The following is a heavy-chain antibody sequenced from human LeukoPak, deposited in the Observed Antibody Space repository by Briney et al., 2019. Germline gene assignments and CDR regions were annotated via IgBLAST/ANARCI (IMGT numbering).Heavy chain of an antibody. CDR1: GYTLTELS. CDR3: ARDVGRPGDAFDI. D-gene: IGHD1-26*01. Sequence: ASVKVSCKVSGYTLTELSMHWVRQTPGQGLEWMGWISAYNGNTNYAQKLQGRVTMTTDTSTSTAYMELRSLRSDDTAVYYCARDVGRPGDAFDIWGQGTMVTVSS. CDR2: ISAYNGNT. V-gene: IGHV1-18*01. J-gene: IGHJ3*02.